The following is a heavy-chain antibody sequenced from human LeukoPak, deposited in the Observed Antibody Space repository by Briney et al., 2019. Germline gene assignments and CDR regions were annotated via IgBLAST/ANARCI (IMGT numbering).Heavy chain of an antibody. V-gene: IGHV4-59*08. CDR1: GGSISRHY. Sequence: PSDTLSLTCTVSGGSISRHYWSWIRQAPGQGLEWIGYISYSGSTNYNPSLKSRVTISVDTSKTQFSLKLSSVTAADTAVFYCARHVGPGYSYGFDNWGQGTLVTVSS. J-gene: IGHJ4*02. CDR3: ARHVGPGYSYGFDN. CDR2: ISYSGST. D-gene: IGHD5-18*01.